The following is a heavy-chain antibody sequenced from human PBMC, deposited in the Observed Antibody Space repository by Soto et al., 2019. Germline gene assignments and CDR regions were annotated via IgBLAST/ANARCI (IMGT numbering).Heavy chain of an antibody. CDR3: ARDRVLWFGELLLYLDY. CDR1: GYTFTSYA. J-gene: IGHJ4*02. V-gene: IGHV1-3*01. CDR2: INAGNGNT. Sequence: QVQLVQSGAEVKKPGASVKVSCKASGYTFTSYAMHWVRQAPGQRLEWMGWINAGNGNTKYSQKFQGRVTITRDTSASTAYMELSSLRSEDTAVYYCARDRVLWFGELLLYLDYWGQGTLVTVSS. D-gene: IGHD3-10*01.